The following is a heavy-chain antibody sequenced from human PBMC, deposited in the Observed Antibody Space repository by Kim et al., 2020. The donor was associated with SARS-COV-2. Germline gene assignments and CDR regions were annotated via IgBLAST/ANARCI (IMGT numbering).Heavy chain of an antibody. J-gene: IGHJ5*02. V-gene: IGHV7-4-1*02. CDR1: GYTFIKYG. CDR2: INTNTGSP. Sequence: ASVKVSCKASGYTFIKYGMNWVRQAPGQGLEWMGWINTNTGSPTYAQGFTGRFVFSLDTSVTTAYLQISSLKAEDTAVYYCARVGHILTMAYLNWFDPWGQGTLVTVSS. D-gene: IGHD3-9*01. CDR3: ARVGHILTMAYLNWFDP.